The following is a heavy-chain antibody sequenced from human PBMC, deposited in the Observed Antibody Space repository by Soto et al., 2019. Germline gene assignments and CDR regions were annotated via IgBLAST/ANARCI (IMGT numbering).Heavy chain of an antibody. CDR3: AKTPYYYDSSGYYYSAFDI. CDR1: GFTFSSYS. J-gene: IGHJ3*02. D-gene: IGHD3-22*01. CDR2: ISSSSSYI. V-gene: IGHV3-21*04. Sequence: GVSLRLSCAASGFTFSSYSMNWVRQAPGKGLEWVSSISSSSSYIYYADSVKGRFTISRDNAENTVYLQMNSLRAEDTAVYYCAKTPYYYDSSGYYYSAFDIWGQGTMVTVSS.